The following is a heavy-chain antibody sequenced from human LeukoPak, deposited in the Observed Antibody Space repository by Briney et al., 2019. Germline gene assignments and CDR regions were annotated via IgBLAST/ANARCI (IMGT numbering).Heavy chain of an antibody. CDR1: GFTFSSYS. CDR3: TIREATKAKHYYYNYMAG. V-gene: IGHV3-21*01. D-gene: IGHD4/OR15-4a*01. J-gene: IGHJ6*03. CDR2: INSGSTYT. Sequence: GGSLRLSCSASGFTFSSYSMNWVRQAPGKGLEWVSSINSGSTYTYYADSVRGRFTISRDNAKKSLFLQMDSLRAEDTAVYYCTIREATKAKHYYYNYMAGCGKASTVTGSS.